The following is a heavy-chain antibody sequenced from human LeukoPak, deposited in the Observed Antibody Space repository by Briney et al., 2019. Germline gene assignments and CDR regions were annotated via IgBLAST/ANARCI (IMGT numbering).Heavy chain of an antibody. V-gene: IGHV1-69*13. J-gene: IGHJ6*02. CDR2: IIPIFGTA. Sequence: GASVKVSCKASGGTFSGYAISWVRQAPGQGLEWMGGIIPIFGTANYAQKFQGRVTITADESTSTAYMELSSLRSEDTAVYYCARDTMVRGATPYYYYYGMDVWGQGTTVTVSS. CDR1: GGTFSGYA. CDR3: ARDTMVRGATPYYYYYGMDV. D-gene: IGHD3-10*01.